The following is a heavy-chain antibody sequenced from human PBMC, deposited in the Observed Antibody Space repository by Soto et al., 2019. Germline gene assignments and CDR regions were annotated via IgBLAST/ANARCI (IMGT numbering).Heavy chain of an antibody. D-gene: IGHD3-3*01. CDR2: INWNGGST. CDR3: ARDITIFGVAPGWFDP. V-gene: IGHV3-20*01. Sequence: GGSLRLSCAASGFTFDDYGMSWVRQAPGKGLEWVSGINWNGGSTGYADSVKGGFTISRDNAKNSLYLQMNSLRAEDTALYHCARDITIFGVAPGWFDPWGQGTLVTVSS. CDR1: GFTFDDYG. J-gene: IGHJ5*02.